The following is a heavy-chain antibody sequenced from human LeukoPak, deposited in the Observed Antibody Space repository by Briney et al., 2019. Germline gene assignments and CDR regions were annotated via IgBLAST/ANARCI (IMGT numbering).Heavy chain of an antibody. CDR1: GYTFTSYD. CDR2: MNPNTGNT. D-gene: IGHD1-26*01. Sequence: ASVKVSCKASGYTFTSYDINWVRQASGQGLEWMGWMNPNTGNTGYAQKFQGRVTITRNTSISTVYMELSSLRSEDTAVYYCARGVGATISYYHYYIDVWGKGTTVTVSS. J-gene: IGHJ6*03. CDR3: ARGVGATISYYHYYIDV. V-gene: IGHV1-8*03.